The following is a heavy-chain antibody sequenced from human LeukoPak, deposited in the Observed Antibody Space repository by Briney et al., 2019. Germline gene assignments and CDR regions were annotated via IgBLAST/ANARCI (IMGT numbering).Heavy chain of an antibody. V-gene: IGHV4-39*01. D-gene: IGHD3-3*01. CDR3: AIQPYYDFWSGDNRFDY. J-gene: IGHJ4*02. CDR1: GGPISSSSYY. Sequence: SETLSLTCTVSGGPISSSSYYWGWIRQPPGKGLEWIGEINHSGSTNYNPSLKSRVTISVDTSKNQFSLKLSSVTAADTAVYYCAIQPYYDFWSGDNRFDYWGQGTLVTVSS. CDR2: INHSGST.